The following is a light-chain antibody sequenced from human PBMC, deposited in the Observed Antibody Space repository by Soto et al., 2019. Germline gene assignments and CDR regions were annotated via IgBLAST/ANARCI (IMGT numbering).Light chain of an antibody. CDR1: QGISSW. Sequence: DIQMTQSPSSVSASVGDRVTITCRASQGISSWLAWYQQKPGKAPKLLIYDASSLESGVPSRVSGSGSGTEFTLTISSLQPDDFATYYCQQYNSYPITFGQGTRLEIK. J-gene: IGKJ5*01. V-gene: IGKV1D-16*01. CDR2: DAS. CDR3: QQYNSYPIT.